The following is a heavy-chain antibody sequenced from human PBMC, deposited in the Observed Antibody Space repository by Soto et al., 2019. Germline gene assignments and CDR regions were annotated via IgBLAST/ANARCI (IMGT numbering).Heavy chain of an antibody. J-gene: IGHJ6*03. V-gene: IGHV3-23*01. D-gene: IGHD5-12*01. CDR3: AKSGIVATNSSYYMDV. CDR1: GFTFSSYA. CDR2: ISGSGGST. Sequence: PGGSLRLSCAASGFTFSSYAMSWVRQAPGKGLEWVSAISGSGGSTHYADSVKGRFTISRDNSKNTLYLQMNSLRAEDTAVYYCAKSGIVATNSSYYMDVWGKGTTGTVSS.